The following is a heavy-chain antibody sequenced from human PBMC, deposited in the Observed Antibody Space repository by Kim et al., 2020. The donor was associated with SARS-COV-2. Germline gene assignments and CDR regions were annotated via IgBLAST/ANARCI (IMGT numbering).Heavy chain of an antibody. J-gene: IGHJ6*02. D-gene: IGHD3-10*01. CDR2: IKQDGSEK. CDR3: ARDVGITMVRGDQYGMDV. CDR1: GFTFSSYW. Sequence: GGSLRLSCAASGFTFSSYWMSWVRQAPGKGLEWVANIKQDGSEKYYVDSVKGRFTISRDNAKNSLYLQMNSLRAEDTAVYYCARDVGITMVRGDQYGMDVWGQGTTVTVSS. V-gene: IGHV3-7*01.